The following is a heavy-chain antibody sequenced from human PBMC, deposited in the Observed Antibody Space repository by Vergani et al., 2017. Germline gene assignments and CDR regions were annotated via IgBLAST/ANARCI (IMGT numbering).Heavy chain of an antibody. CDR1: GFTFSSYG. J-gene: IGHJ6*02. CDR3: AKDRGSSGWPHYYYYYGMDV. Sequence: QVQLVESGGGVVQPGRSLRLSCAASGFTFSSYGMHWVRQAPGKGLEWVAVISYDGSNKYYADSVKGRFTISRDNSKNTLYLQMNSLRAEDTAVYYCAKDRGSSGWPHYYYYYGMDVWGQGTTVTVSS. D-gene: IGHD6-19*01. CDR2: ISYDGSNK. V-gene: IGHV3-30*18.